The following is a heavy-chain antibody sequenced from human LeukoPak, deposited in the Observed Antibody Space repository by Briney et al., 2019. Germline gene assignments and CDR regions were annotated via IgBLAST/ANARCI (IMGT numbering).Heavy chain of an antibody. D-gene: IGHD6-19*01. Sequence: GGSLRLSCSASGFIFNTFGMNWVRQAPGKGLEWVSSITSSSTYTYYADSVKGRFTISRDNSKNTLYLQMNSLRAEDTAVYYCAKAHTLIAVAGYYFDYWGQGTLVTVSS. CDR3: AKAHTLIAVAGYYFDY. CDR1: GFIFNTFG. V-gene: IGHV3-21*01. CDR2: ITSSSTYT. J-gene: IGHJ4*02.